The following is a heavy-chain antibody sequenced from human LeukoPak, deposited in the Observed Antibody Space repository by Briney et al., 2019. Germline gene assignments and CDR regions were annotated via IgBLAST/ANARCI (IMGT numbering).Heavy chain of an antibody. V-gene: IGHV4-59*08. CDR1: GGSINSHY. D-gene: IGHD3-9*01. Sequence: SETLSLTCIVSGGSINSHYWSWIRQPPGKGQEWIGDIHYTGTTKYNPSVKSRVTISIDTSKNQFSLELSSVAATDTAVYYCARGLRYFDTIWYFDLWGRGTLVTVSS. J-gene: IGHJ2*01. CDR3: ARGLRYFDTIWYFDL. CDR2: IHYTGTT.